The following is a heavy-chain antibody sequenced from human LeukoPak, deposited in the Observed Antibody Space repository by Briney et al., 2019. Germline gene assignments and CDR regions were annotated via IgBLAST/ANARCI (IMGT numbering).Heavy chain of an antibody. V-gene: IGHV3-23*01. D-gene: IGHD6-13*01. Sequence: GGSLRLSCAASGFTFSSYAMSWVRQAPGKGLEWVSAISGSGGSTYYADSVKGRFTISRDNSKNTLYLQMNSLRAEDTAVYYCAKDGSSSWAHYYYYGMGVWGQGTTVTVSS. CDR2: ISGSGGST. CDR3: AKDGSSSWAHYYYYGMGV. J-gene: IGHJ6*02. CDR1: GFTFSSYA.